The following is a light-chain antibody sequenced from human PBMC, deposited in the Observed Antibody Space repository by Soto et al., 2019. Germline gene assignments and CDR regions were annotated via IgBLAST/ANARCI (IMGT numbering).Light chain of an antibody. CDR1: QSISSY. Sequence: DIQMTQSPSSLSASVGDRVTITCRASQSISSYLNWYQQKPGQAPKLLIYAASSMHSGVPARFSGSGSGTDFTLTISSLEPEDFATYFCHQRCSTPFTFGHGTKLEFK. J-gene: IGKJ2*01. CDR2: AAS. V-gene: IGKV1-39*01. CDR3: HQRCSTPFT.